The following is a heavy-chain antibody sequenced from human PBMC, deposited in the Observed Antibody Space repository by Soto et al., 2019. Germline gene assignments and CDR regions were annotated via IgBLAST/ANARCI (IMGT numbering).Heavy chain of an antibody. CDR3: AHRDSTGTTTYFDS. CDR2: IYWDGES. J-gene: IGHJ4*02. CDR1: GFSFTTTRMG. V-gene: IGHV2-5*02. D-gene: IGHD1-1*01. Sequence: QITLKVAGPTLVKPTEPLTLTCTFSGFSFTTTRMGVGWTRQPPGKALEWLAIIYWDGESRYNPLLRRRLTLTENTSKNQVVLTMTNMDPKHTATYYCAHRDSTGTTTYFDSWRQGIPVTVAS.